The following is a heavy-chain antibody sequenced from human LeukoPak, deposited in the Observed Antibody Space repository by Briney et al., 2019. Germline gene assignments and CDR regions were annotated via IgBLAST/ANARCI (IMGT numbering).Heavy chain of an antibody. D-gene: IGHD6-13*01. J-gene: IGHJ6*02. CDR1: GFTFSSYA. CDR2: ISASGGST. V-gene: IGHV3-23*01. Sequence: GGSLRLSCAASGFTFSSYAISWVRQAPGKGLEWVSAISASGGSTYYADSVKGRFTISRDNSKNTLYLQMNSLRAEDTAVYYCAKDSSSWYYYYGMDVWGQGTTVTVSS. CDR3: AKDSSSWYYYYGMDV.